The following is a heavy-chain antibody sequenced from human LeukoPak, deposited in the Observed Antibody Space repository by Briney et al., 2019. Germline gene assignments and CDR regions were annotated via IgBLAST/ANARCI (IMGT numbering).Heavy chain of an antibody. Sequence: SETLSLTCAVYGGSFSGYYWSWIRQPPGKGLEWIGEINHSGSTNYNPSLKSRVTISVDTSKDQFSLKLSSVTAADTAVYYCARGGTYDNSSPLQGFDPWGQGTLVTVSS. V-gene: IGHV4-34*01. CDR2: INHSGST. D-gene: IGHD6-6*01. CDR1: GGSFSGYY. CDR3: ARGGTYDNSSPLQGFDP. J-gene: IGHJ5*02.